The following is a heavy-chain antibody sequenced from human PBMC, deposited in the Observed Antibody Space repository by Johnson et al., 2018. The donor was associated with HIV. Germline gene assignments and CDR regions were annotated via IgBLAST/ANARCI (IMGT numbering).Heavy chain of an antibody. CDR2: IKQDGSEK. CDR1: GFTFSSYW. V-gene: IGHV3-7*01. CDR3: ARSPGSGWEHDAFDI. D-gene: IGHD6-19*01. J-gene: IGHJ3*02. Sequence: VQLVESGGGVVQPGTSLRLSCAASGFTFSSYWMSWVRQAPGKGLEWVANIKQDGSEKYYVDSVKGRFTISRDNAKNSLYLQMNSLRAEDTAVYYCARSPGSGWEHDAFDIWGQGTMVTVSS.